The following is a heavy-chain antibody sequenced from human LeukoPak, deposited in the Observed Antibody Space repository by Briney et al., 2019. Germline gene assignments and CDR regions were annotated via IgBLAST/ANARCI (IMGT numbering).Heavy chain of an antibody. CDR2: IKQDGSEA. CDR3: ATRYCTIPACRASSYHCMDN. CDR1: GFTFSSYW. D-gene: IGHD2-8*01. Sequence: GGSLRLSCAASGFTFSSYWMTWVRQAPGKGLEWVANIKQDGSEAYVDSVKGRFTVSRDNAKNSLYLQLNSLGAEDTAVYYCATRYCTIPACRASSYHCMDNWGKGTTVTVSS. J-gene: IGHJ6*03. V-gene: IGHV3-7*01.